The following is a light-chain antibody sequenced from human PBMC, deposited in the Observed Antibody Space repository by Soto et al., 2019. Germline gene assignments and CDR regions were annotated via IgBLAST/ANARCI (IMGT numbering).Light chain of an antibody. Sequence: QAVVTQEPSLTVPPGGTVTLTCGSSTGAVTSGHYPYWFQQKPGQAPRTLIYDTSNKHSWTPARFSGSLLGGKAALTLSGAQPEDEAAYYCLLSSSGALWVFGGGTKLTVL. CDR1: TGAVTSGHY. J-gene: IGLJ3*02. V-gene: IGLV7-46*01. CDR2: DTS. CDR3: LLSSSGALWV.